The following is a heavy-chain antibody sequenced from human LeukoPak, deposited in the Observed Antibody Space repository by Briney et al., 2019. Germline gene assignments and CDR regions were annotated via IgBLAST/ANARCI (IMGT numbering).Heavy chain of an antibody. CDR2: IKQDGSEK. J-gene: IGHJ5*02. Sequence: GGSLRLSCAASGFTFSSYWMSWVRQAPGKRREWVANIKQDGSEKYYVDSVKGRFTISRDNAKNSLYLQMNSLRAEDTAVYYCAREFLELLWFGELLNWFDPWGQGTLVTVSS. CDR3: AREFLELLWFGELLNWFDP. D-gene: IGHD3-10*01. CDR1: GFTFSSYW. V-gene: IGHV3-7*01.